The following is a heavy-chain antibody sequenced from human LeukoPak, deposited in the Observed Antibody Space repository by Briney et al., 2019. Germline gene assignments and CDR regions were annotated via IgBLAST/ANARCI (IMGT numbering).Heavy chain of an antibody. J-gene: IGHJ4*02. CDR3: ARDLGGNSENDY. Sequence: GGSLRLSCLASGFTFKNCAMSWVRQAPGKGLEWVSVIYSGGSTYYADSVKGRFTISRDNSKNTLYLQMNSLRAEDTAVYYCARDLGGNSENDYWGQGTLVTVSS. D-gene: IGHD4-23*01. CDR2: IYSGGST. V-gene: IGHV3-66*01. CDR1: GFTFKNCA.